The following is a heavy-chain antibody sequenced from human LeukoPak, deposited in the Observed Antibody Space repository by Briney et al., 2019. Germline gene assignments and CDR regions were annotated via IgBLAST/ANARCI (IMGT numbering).Heavy chain of an antibody. J-gene: IGHJ3*02. Sequence: PSETLSLTCTVSGDSISLYYWSWIRQHPGKGLEWIGYIYDSGSTYYNPSLKSRVTISVDTSKNQFSLKLRSVTAADTAVYYCAREAAEDVHYYDSSGYPDAFDIWGQGTIVTVSS. V-gene: IGHV4-31*03. CDR3: AREAAEDVHYYDSSGYPDAFDI. CDR1: GDSISLYY. D-gene: IGHD3-22*01. CDR2: IYDSGST.